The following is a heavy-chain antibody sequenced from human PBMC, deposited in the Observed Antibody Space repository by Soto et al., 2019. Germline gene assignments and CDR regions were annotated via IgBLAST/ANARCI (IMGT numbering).Heavy chain of an antibody. CDR1: GFTFSSYS. CDR2: ISSSSSTI. Sequence: GSLRLSCAASGFTFSSYSMNGVRQAPGKGLEWVSYISSSSSTIYYADSVKGRFTISRDNAKNSLYLQMNSLRDEDTAVYYCARAPVSSGYYQEGAFDIWGQGTMVTVSS. D-gene: IGHD3-22*01. J-gene: IGHJ3*02. CDR3: ARAPVSSGYYQEGAFDI. V-gene: IGHV3-48*02.